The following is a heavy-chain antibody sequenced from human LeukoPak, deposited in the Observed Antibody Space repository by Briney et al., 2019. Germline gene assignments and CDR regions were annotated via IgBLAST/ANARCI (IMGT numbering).Heavy chain of an antibody. J-gene: IGHJ4*02. CDR2: MNPNSGNT. CDR3: ARGRIAVAGLFDY. D-gene: IGHD6-19*01. V-gene: IGHV1-8*01. CDR1: GYTFTSYD. Sequence: ASVKVSCKASGYTFTSYDINWVRQATGQGLEWMGWMNPNSGNTGYAQKFQGRATMTRNTSISTAYMELSSLRSEDTAVYYCARGRIAVAGLFDYWGQGTLVTVSS.